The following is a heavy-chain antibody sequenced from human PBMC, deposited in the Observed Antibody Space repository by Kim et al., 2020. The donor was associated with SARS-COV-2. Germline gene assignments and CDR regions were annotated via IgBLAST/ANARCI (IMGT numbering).Heavy chain of an antibody. Sequence: SETLSLTCAVYGGSFSGYYWSWIRQPPGKGLEWIGEINHSGSTNYNPSLKSRVTISVDTSKNQFSLKLSSVTAADTAVYYCARASHRPFGVARGVDYWGQGTLVTVSS. CDR1: GGSFSGYY. J-gene: IGHJ4*02. CDR3: ARASHRPFGVARGVDY. V-gene: IGHV4-34*01. D-gene: IGHD3-3*01. CDR2: INHSGST.